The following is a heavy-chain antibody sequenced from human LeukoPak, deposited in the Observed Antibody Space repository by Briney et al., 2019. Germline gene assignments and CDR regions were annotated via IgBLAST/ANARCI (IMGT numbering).Heavy chain of an antibody. CDR1: GFTFSSYA. J-gene: IGHJ4*02. D-gene: IGHD6-6*01. V-gene: IGHV3-23*01. Sequence: GGSLRLSCAASGFTFSSYAMSWVRQATGKGLAWVSAISGSGGSTYYADSVMGRFTISRDNSKNTLYLQMNSLRAEDTAVYYCAKVPPSGSSSVAYYFDYWGQGTLVTVSS. CDR2: ISGSGGST. CDR3: AKVPPSGSSSVAYYFDY.